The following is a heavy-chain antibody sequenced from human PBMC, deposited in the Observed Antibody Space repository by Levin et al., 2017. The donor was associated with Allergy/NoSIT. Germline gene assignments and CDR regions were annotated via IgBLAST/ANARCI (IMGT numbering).Heavy chain of an antibody. CDR3: AKDGVGSADY. D-gene: IGHD3-10*01. V-gene: IGHV3-23*01. J-gene: IGHJ4*02. Sequence: RAGGSLRLSCAASGFIFSNYAMSWVRQAPGKGLEWVSGISGSGGSTFYADSVRGRFTISRDNSKNTLFLQMNSLRSEDTAVYYCAKDGVGSADYWGQGTLVTVSS. CDR2: ISGSGGST. CDR1: GFIFSNYA.